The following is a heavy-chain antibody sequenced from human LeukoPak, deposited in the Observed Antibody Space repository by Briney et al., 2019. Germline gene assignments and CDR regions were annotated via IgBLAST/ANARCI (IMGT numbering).Heavy chain of an antibody. D-gene: IGHD3-3*01. J-gene: IGHJ5*02. CDR2: INHSGST. V-gene: IGHV4-34*01. CDR1: GGSFSGYY. CDR3: ARVYYDFWSGYYKVNWFDP. Sequence: PSETLSLTCAVYGGSFSGYYWSWIRQPPGKGLEWIGEINHSGSTNYNPSLKSRVTISVDTSKNQFSLKLSSVTAADTAVYYCARVYYDFWSGYYKVNWFDPWGQGTLVTVSS.